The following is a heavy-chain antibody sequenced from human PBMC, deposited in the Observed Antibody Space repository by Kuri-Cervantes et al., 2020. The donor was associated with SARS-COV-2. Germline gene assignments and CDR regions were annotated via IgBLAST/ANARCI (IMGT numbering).Heavy chain of an antibody. D-gene: IGHD6-19*01. CDR1: GFTFSSYG. CDR2: IWYDGSNK. J-gene: IGHJ6*03. Sequence: SLMISCAASGFTFSSYGLHWVRQAPGKGLEWVAVIWYDGSNKYYADSVKGRFTISRDNSRNTLYLQMNSLRAEDTAVYYCARDLVVSSGWDYYMDVWGKGTTVTVSS. CDR3: ARDLVVSSGWDYYMDV. V-gene: IGHV3-33*01.